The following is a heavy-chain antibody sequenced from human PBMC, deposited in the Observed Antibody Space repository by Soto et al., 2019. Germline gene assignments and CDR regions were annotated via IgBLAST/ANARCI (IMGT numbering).Heavy chain of an antibody. J-gene: IGHJ4*02. CDR2: SSESGADT. CDR3: ARVGYNMDWSAYDY. CDR1: GFTFSNYF. Sequence: EVQLLESGGGLVQPGGSLRLSCAASGFTFSNYFMRWVRQAPGKGLEWVASSSESGADTYYSDSVKGRFTISRDNSKSTGYLQMSILRVEDTAIYYCARVGYNMDWSAYDYLGQGALGTVSS. D-gene: IGHD3-9*01. V-gene: IGHV3-23*01.